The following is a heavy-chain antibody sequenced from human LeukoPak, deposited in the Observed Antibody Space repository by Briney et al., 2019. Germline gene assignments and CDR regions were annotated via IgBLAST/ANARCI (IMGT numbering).Heavy chain of an antibody. CDR3: ARQEEYYYDSSGYPNWFDP. V-gene: IGHV4-59*08. J-gene: IGHJ5*02. D-gene: IGHD3-22*01. CDR1: GGSISSYY. CDR2: IYYSGST. Sequence: SETLSLTCTVSGGSISSYYWSWIRQPPGKGLEWIGYIYYSGSTNYNPSLKSRVTISVDTSKNQFSLKLSSLTAADTAVYYCARQEEYYYDSSGYPNWFDPWGQGTLVTVSS.